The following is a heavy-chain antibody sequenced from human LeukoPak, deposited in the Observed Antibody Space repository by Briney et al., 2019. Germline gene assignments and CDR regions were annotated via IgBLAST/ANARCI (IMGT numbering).Heavy chain of an antibody. CDR1: GGSISSGYY. J-gene: IGHJ5*02. V-gene: IGHV4-38-2*02. Sequence: SETLSLTCIVSGGSISSGYYWGWIRQAPGKGLEWIGSIYNSGSTYYNPSLKSRGTISVDMSKNQFSLKMSSVTAADTAVSYCARAYSSSWHWNWFDPWGQGTLVTVSS. CDR2: IYNSGST. D-gene: IGHD6-13*01. CDR3: ARAYSSSWHWNWFDP.